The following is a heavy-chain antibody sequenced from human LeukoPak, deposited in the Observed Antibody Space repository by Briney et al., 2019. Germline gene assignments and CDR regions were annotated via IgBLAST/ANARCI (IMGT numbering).Heavy chain of an antibody. CDR2: ISGSGSNT. D-gene: IGHD5-24*01. J-gene: IGHJ3*01. CDR1: GFTFSKYA. V-gene: IGHV3-23*01. Sequence: PGGSLRLSCAASGFTFSKYAMTWVRQAPGKGLECVSVISGSGSNTDYADSVKGRFTISRDNSKNTLSLQMNSLRVEDTAMYFCAKDIQLSTWGLGTMVTVSS. CDR3: AKDIQLST.